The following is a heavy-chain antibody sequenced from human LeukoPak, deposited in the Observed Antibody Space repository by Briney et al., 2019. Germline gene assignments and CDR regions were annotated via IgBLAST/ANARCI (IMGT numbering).Heavy chain of an antibody. D-gene: IGHD3-10*01. J-gene: IGHJ3*02. CDR1: GYTFTGYY. CDR2: INPNSGGT. Sequence: GASVKVSCKASGYTFTGYYMHWVRQAPGQGLEWMGWINPNSGGTNYAQKFQGRVTMTRDTSISTGYMELSRLRSDDTAVYYCTRGAGDAWGDAFDIWGQGTLVTVSS. CDR3: TRGAGDAWGDAFDI. V-gene: IGHV1-2*02.